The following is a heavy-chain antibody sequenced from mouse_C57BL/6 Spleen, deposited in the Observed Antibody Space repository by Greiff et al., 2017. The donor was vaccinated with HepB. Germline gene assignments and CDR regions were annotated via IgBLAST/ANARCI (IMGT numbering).Heavy chain of an antibody. J-gene: IGHJ4*01. CDR3: AREEHGNNYYAMDY. Sequence: QVQLQQPGAELVKPGASVKLSCKASGYTFTSYWMHWVKQRPGRGLEWIGRIDPNSGGTKYNEKFKSKATLTVDKPSSTAYMQLSSLTSKDSAVYYCAREEHGNNYYAMDYWGQGTSVTVSS. CDR1: GYTFTSYW. V-gene: IGHV1-72*01. D-gene: IGHD2-1*01. CDR2: IDPNSGGT.